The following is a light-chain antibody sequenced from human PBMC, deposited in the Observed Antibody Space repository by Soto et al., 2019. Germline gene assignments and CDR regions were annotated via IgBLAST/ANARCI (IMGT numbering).Light chain of an antibody. J-gene: IGKJ4*01. CDR2: AAS. CDR1: QGISTF. V-gene: IGKV1-39*01. Sequence: DIQMTQSPSSLSTSVGDRVTITCRASQGISTFLNWYQQKPGKAPRLLIYAASRLQSGVPARFSGSGAETDFTLTITSLQPEDFGIYYCQQSYATVRTFGGGTTLEI. CDR3: QQSYATVRT.